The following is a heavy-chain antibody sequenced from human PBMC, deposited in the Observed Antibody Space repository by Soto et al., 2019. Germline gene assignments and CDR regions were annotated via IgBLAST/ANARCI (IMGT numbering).Heavy chain of an antibody. Sequence: EAQLVQSRAEVKKAGESLKISCRTSGYKFTSSWIAWVRQMPGKVLEWMGIIFPSDSDTRYSPSFQGQVTIFADRSTSTVFLHWASLKASDTAVYFCARKDKSGYFNWFDPWGQGTLVTVSS. CDR1: GYKFTSSW. D-gene: IGHD3-22*01. CDR2: IFPSDSDT. V-gene: IGHV5-51*01. J-gene: IGHJ5*02. CDR3: ARKDKSGYFNWFDP.